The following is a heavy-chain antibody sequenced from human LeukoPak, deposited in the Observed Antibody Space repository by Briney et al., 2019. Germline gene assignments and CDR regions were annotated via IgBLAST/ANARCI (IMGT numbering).Heavy chain of an antibody. D-gene: IGHD3-10*01. V-gene: IGHV1-3*01. CDR3: AREERITMVRGVIIGYYYYGMDV. CDR1: GYTFTIYA. J-gene: IGHJ6*04. Sequence: ASVKVSFTASGYTFTIYAMHWVRQAPGQRVEWMGWINAGNGNTKYSQKFQGRVTITRDTSASTAYMELSSLRSEDTAVYYCAREERITMVRGVIIGYYYYGMDVWGKGTTVTVSS. CDR2: INAGNGNT.